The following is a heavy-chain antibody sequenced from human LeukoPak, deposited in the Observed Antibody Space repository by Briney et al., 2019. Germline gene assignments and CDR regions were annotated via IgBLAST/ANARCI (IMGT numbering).Heavy chain of an antibody. CDR2: IYGGGTT. D-gene: IGHD2-21*01. Sequence: PSGGSLRLSCAASGFTVSSNYMTWVRQAPGKGLEWVSVIYGGGTTYYADSVKGKFTISRDNSKNTLYLQMNSLRVEDTAVYYCARVWAGAIPYNWFDPWGQGTLVTVSS. J-gene: IGHJ5*02. V-gene: IGHV3-66*01. CDR1: GFTVSSNY. CDR3: ARVWAGAIPYNWFDP.